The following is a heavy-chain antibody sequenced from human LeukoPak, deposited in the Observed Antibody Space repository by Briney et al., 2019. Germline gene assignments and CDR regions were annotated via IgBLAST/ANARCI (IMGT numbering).Heavy chain of an antibody. CDR3: ARYCTNGVCRGTNAFDI. D-gene: IGHD2-8*01. V-gene: IGHV3-21*01. CDR2: ISSSSSYI. J-gene: IGHJ3*02. Sequence: TGGSLRLSCAASGFTFSSYSMNWVRQAPGKGLEWVSSISSSSSYIYYADSVKGRFTISRDNAKNSLYLQMNSLRAEDTAVYYCARYCTNGVCRGTNAFDIWGQGTMVTVSS. CDR1: GFTFSSYS.